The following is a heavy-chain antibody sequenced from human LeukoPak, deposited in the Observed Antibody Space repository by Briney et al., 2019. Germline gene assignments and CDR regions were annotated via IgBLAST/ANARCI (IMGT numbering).Heavy chain of an antibody. Sequence: SQTLSLTCTVSGGSISSGGYYWSWIRQHPGKGLEWFGYIYYSGSTYYNPSLKSRVTISVDTSKNQFSLKLSSVTAADTAVYYCARSGPNCSSTSCYTPLGMDVWGKGTTVTVSS. CDR1: GGSISSGGYY. J-gene: IGHJ6*03. D-gene: IGHD2-2*02. V-gene: IGHV4-31*03. CDR3: ARSGPNCSSTSCYTPLGMDV. CDR2: IYYSGST.